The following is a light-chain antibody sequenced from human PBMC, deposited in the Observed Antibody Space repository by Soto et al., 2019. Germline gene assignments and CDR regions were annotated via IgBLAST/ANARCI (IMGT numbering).Light chain of an antibody. J-gene: IGKJ4*01. CDR2: AAS. CDR1: RGFSGN. Sequence: ASRLTQSPSPPSPPTETRVTLTVRPGRGFSGNLAWYQQKPGKAPKLLIYAASTLQSGVPSRFSGSGSGTDFTLTISCLQSEDFATYYCQQYYSYPLTFGGGTKVEIK. V-gene: IGKV1-8*01. CDR3: QQYYSYPLT.